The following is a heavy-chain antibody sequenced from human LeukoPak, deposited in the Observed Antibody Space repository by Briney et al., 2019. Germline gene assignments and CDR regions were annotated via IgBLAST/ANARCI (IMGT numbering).Heavy chain of an antibody. J-gene: IGHJ1*01. D-gene: IGHD5-18*01. CDR1: GSTFTSYD. CDR3: TRNTAGARYFQR. Sequence: ASVKVSCEASGSTFTSYDINWVRQATGQGLEWMGWMNPNSGHTGYAQKFQGRVTMTRNTSVSTAYMELSSPTSEDTAVYYCTRNTAGARYFQRWGQGTLVTVSS. CDR2: MNPNSGHT. V-gene: IGHV1-8*01.